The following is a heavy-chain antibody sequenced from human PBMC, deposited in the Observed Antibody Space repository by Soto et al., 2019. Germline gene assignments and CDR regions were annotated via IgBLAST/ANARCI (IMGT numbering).Heavy chain of an antibody. CDR2: IIGSGGTT. CDR3: VKRYCSSTSCSFDY. Sequence: EVQLLESGGGLVQPGGSLRLSCEASGFTFSNYAMSWVRQAPGKGLEWVSLIIGSGGTTYYADSVKGRFTISRDNSKNTLYLQMDSLRAEDTAVYYCVKRYCSSTSCSFDYWGQGTLVAVSS. V-gene: IGHV3-23*01. J-gene: IGHJ4*02. CDR1: GFTFSNYA. D-gene: IGHD2-2*01.